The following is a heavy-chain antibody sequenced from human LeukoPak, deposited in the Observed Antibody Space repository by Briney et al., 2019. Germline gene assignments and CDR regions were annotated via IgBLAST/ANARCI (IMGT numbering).Heavy chain of an antibody. D-gene: IGHD6-19*01. CDR2: ISGSGDST. V-gene: IGHV3-23*01. CDR3: LPSLPQWLERDAFDI. CDR1: GFTFTNYA. J-gene: IGHJ3*02. Sequence: GGSLRLSCAASGFTFTNYAMSWVRQAPGKGLEWGSAISGSGDSTYYADSVKGRFTISRDNSKDTLYLQMNSLRAEDTAVYYCLPSLPQWLERDAFDIWGQGTMVTVSS.